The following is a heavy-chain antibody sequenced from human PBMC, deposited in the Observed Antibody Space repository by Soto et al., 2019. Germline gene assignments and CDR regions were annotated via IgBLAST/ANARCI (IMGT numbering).Heavy chain of an antibody. CDR3: ARAHRSGYLGSWFDP. Sequence: QVQLVQSGAEVEKPGASVKLSCKASGFTFSGYAIHWLRQAPGQRLEWMGYIYAGNGNTKYSQNFQGRVTITRDTSASTAYMELSSLRSEDTAVYYCARAHRSGYLGSWFDPWGQGTLVTVSS. V-gene: IGHV1-3*01. D-gene: IGHD3-22*01. CDR2: IYAGNGNT. J-gene: IGHJ5*02. CDR1: GFTFSGYA.